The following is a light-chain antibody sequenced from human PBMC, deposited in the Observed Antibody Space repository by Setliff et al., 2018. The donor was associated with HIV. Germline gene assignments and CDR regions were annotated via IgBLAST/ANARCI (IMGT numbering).Light chain of an antibody. V-gene: IGLV2-23*02. CDR3: CSYSRSTVPYV. CDR2: NVY. CDR1: SSDIGGHNL. J-gene: IGLJ1*01. Sequence: QSVLTQVASVSGSLGQLITISCTGSSSDIGGHNLVSWFRVDPGKAPKLIIYNVYLFASGVSPRFSASKSGNTASLTIFGLQSEDEGDYYCCSYSRSTVPYVFGSGTKVTVL.